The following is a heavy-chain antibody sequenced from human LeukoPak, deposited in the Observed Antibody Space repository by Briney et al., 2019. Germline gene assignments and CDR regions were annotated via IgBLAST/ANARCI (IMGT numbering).Heavy chain of an antibody. D-gene: IGHD6-6*01. V-gene: IGHV3-30*02. CDR3: AKDQGSSRYFDY. Sequence: DPGGSLRLSCAASGFTFRSYGMHWVRQAPGKGLEWVAFIRYDGSNKYYGDSVKGRFTISRDNSKNTLYLQMNSLRAEDTAVYYCAKDQGSSRYFDYWGQGTLVTVSS. J-gene: IGHJ4*02. CDR2: IRYDGSNK. CDR1: GFTFRSYG.